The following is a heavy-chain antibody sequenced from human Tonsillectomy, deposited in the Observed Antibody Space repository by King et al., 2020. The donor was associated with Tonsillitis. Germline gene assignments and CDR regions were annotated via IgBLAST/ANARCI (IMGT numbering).Heavy chain of an antibody. CDR3: ARALLRYSSGWYPDY. D-gene: IGHD6-19*01. J-gene: IGHJ4*02. CDR1: GYTFTGYY. V-gene: IGHV1-2*02. Sequence: VQLVESGAEVKKPGASVKVSCKASGYTFTGYYMHWVRQAPGQGLEWMGWINPNSGGTSYAQKFQGRVTMTRDTSISTAYKELSRLRSDDTAVYYCARALLRYSSGWYPDYWGQGTLVTVSS. CDR2: INPNSGGT.